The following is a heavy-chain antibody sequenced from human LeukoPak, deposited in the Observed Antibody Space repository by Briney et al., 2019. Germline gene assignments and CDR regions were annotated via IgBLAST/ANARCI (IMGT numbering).Heavy chain of an antibody. CDR1: GFTFSSYA. D-gene: IGHD2-2*01. J-gene: IGHJ4*02. CDR2: ISCSGGST. V-gene: IGHV3-23*01. Sequence: GGSLRLSCAASGFTFSSYAMSWVRQAPGKGLEWVSAISCSGGSTYYADSVKGRFTISRDNSKNTLYLQMNSLRAEDTAVYYCAKLHCSSTSCYFGYWGQGTLVTVSS. CDR3: AKLHCSSTSCYFGY.